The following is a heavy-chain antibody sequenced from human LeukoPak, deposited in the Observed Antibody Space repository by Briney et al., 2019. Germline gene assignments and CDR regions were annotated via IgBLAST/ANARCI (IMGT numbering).Heavy chain of an antibody. Sequence: GGSLRLSCAASGFTFSSYSMNWVRQAPGKGLEWVSYISSSSSTIYYADSVKGRFTISRDNAKNSLYLQMNGLRAEDTAVYYCAREARYSSSYFDLWGRGTLVTVSS. D-gene: IGHD6-6*01. J-gene: IGHJ2*01. CDR2: ISSSSSTI. V-gene: IGHV3-48*01. CDR3: AREARYSSSYFDL. CDR1: GFTFSSYS.